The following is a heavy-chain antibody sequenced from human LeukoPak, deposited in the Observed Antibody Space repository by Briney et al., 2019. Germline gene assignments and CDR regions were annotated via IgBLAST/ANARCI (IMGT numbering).Heavy chain of an antibody. CDR2: IYHSGST. D-gene: IGHD6-6*01. V-gene: IGHV4-4*02. J-gene: IGHJ4*02. Sequence: PSETLSLTCAVSGGSISSSNWWSWVRQPPGKGLEWIGEIYHSGSTNYNPSLKSRVTISVDKSKNQFSLKLSSVTAADTAVYYCARASTGSSSHSNRHFDYWGQGTLVTVSS. CDR3: ARASTGSSSHSNRHFDY. CDR1: GGSISSSNW.